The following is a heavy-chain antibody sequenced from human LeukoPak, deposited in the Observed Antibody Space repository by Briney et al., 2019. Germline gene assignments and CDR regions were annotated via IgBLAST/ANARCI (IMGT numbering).Heavy chain of an antibody. CDR2: IYTSGST. D-gene: IGHD4-23*01. J-gene: IGHJ5*02. Sequence: SETLSLTCTVSGGSISSYYWSWIRQPAGKGLEWIGRIYTSGSTNYNPSLKSRVTMSVDTSKNQFSLKLSSVTAADTAVYYCAREGIDYGGTNWFDPWGQGTLVTVSS. CDR3: AREGIDYGGTNWFDP. CDR1: GGSISSYY. V-gene: IGHV4-4*07.